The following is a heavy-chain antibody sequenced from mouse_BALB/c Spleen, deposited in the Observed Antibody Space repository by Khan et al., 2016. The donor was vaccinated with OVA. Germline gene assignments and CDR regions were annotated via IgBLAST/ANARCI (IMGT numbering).Heavy chain of an antibody. Sequence: EVQLDESGGGLVQPGGSRKLSCAASGFTFSNYGMHWVRQTPEKGLEWVAFISGDTSNIYYADTVKGRVTISRDNPNNTLFLQLSSLMSEDTASYYCATSYFYAYYFDYWGPGTTLTVSS. CDR2: ISGDTSNI. D-gene: IGHD1-1*01. J-gene: IGHJ2*01. V-gene: IGHV5-17*02. CDR1: GFTFSNYG. CDR3: ATSYFYAYYFDY.